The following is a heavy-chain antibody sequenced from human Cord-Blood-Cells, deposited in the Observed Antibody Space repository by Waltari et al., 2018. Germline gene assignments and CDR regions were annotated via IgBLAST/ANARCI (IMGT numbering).Heavy chain of an antibody. CDR1: GYTFTGYY. D-gene: IGHD5-12*01. CDR3: ARKEVATKGVYYYYYMDV. CDR2: INPKSGGT. J-gene: IGHJ6*03. Sequence: QVQLVQSGAEVKKPGASVKVSCKASGYTFTGYYMHWVRQSPGQGLEWMGWINPKSGGTNYAQKLQGRVTMTRDTSISTAYMELSRLRSDDTAVYYCARKEVATKGVYYYYYMDVWGKGTTVTVSS. V-gene: IGHV1-2*02.